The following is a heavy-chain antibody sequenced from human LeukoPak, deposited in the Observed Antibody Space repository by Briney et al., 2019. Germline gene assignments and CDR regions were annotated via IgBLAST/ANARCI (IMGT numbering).Heavy chain of an antibody. CDR2: ISYDGSNK. CDR1: GFTFSSYA. J-gene: IGHJ4*02. V-gene: IGHV3-30-3*01. Sequence: GGSLRLSCAASGFTFSSYAMHWVRQAPGKGLEWVAVISYDGSNKYYADSVKGRFTISRDNSKNTLYLQMNSLRAEDTAVYYCAYGSGSYLLDYWGQGTLVTVSS. CDR3: AYGSGSYLLDY. D-gene: IGHD3-10*01.